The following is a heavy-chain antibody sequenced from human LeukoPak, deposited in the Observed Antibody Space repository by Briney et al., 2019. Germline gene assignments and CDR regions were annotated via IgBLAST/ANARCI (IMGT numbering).Heavy chain of an antibody. CDR3: ARSILRYYYNASGYYPYYFDY. CDR1: GGSFSSSSYY. Sequence: SETLSLTCTVSGGSFSSSSYYWGWIRQPPGKGLEWIGSISYIGNNYHNPSVKSRVIMSVDTSKNQFSLALRSVTAADTAVYYCARSILRYYYNASGYYPYYFDYWGQGMLVTVSS. V-gene: IGHV4-39*07. CDR2: ISYIGNN. J-gene: IGHJ4*02. D-gene: IGHD3-22*01.